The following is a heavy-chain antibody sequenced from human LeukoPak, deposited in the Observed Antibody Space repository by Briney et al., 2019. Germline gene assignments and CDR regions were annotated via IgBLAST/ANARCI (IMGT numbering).Heavy chain of an antibody. Sequence: SETLSLTCTVSGGSISSYYWSWIRQPPGKGLEWIGYIYYSGSTNYNPSLKSRVTISVDTSKNQFSLKLSSVTAADTAVYYCARILYGPGVGAPRVDYWGQGSLVTVSS. CDR2: IYYSGST. CDR3: ARILYGPGVGAPRVDY. V-gene: IGHV4-59*12. D-gene: IGHD3-10*01. CDR1: GGSISSYY. J-gene: IGHJ4*02.